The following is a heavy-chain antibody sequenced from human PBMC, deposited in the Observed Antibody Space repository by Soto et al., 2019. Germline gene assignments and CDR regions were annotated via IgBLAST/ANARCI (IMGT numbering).Heavy chain of an antibody. CDR1: GGSFSGYY. CDR2: INHSGST. D-gene: IGHD2-15*01. V-gene: IGHV4-34*01. CDR3: ARLGGTGPTYG. J-gene: IGHJ4*02. Sequence: SETLSLTCAVYGGSFSGYYWSWIRQPPGKGLEWIGEINHSGSTNYNPSLKSRVTISVDTSKNQFSLKLSSVTAADTAVYYCARLGGTGPTYGWGQGTLVTVSS.